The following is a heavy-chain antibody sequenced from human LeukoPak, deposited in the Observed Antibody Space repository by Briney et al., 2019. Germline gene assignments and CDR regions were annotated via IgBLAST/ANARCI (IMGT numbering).Heavy chain of an antibody. D-gene: IGHD3-10*01. V-gene: IGHV3-48*01. Sequence: GGSLRLSCAASGFTFSSYSMNWVRQAPGKGLEWVSYISSSSSTIYYADSVEGRFTISRDNAKNSLYLQMNSLRAEDTAVYYCARDGITMVRGVTVFDCWGQGTLVTVSS. CDR2: ISSSSSTI. CDR1: GFTFSSYS. J-gene: IGHJ4*02. CDR3: ARDGITMVRGVTVFDC.